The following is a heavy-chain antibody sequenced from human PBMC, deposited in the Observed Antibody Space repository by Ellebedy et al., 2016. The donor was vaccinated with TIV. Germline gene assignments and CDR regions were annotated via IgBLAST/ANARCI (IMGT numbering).Heavy chain of an antibody. CDR1: GFTFNNYA. D-gene: IGHD3-16*01. CDR3: VEDITSTATSFGGAFDI. J-gene: IGHJ3*02. V-gene: IGHV3-64D*08. CDR2: ISGDGGRT. Sequence: GESLKISCSASGFTFNNYAVNWVRQAPGKGLEYVASISGDGGRTYYGDSVKGIFTISRDNSKNTLFLQINSLRPEDTAVYYCVEDITSTATSFGGAFDIWGQGTLVTVSS.